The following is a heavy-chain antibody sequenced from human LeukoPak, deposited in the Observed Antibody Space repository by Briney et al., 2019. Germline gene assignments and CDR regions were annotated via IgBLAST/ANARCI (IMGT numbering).Heavy chain of an antibody. CDR1: GYTFTSYG. CDR3: AREAYCSSTSCYYGDYYYYYYMDV. D-gene: IGHD2-2*01. CDR2: ISAYNGNT. J-gene: IGHJ6*03. V-gene: IGHV1-18*01. Sequence: ASVKVSCKASGYTFTSYGISWVRQAPGQGLERMGWISAYNGNTNYAQKLQGRVTMTTDTSTSTAYMELRSLRSDDTAVYYCAREAYCSSTSCYYGDYYYYYYMDVWGKGTTVTVSS.